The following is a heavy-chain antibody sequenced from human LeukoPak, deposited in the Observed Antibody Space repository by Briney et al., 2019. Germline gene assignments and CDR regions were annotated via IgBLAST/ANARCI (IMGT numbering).Heavy chain of an antibody. D-gene: IGHD3-10*01. CDR2: ISTYNGDA. CDR1: GYIFTSYG. Sequence: ASVKVSCKASGYIFTSYGISWVRQAPGQGLEWMGWISTYNGDANYAQKLQGRVTLTTDTSTSTAYMELRSLRSDDTAVYYRARAEYYFGSGSFCRYWGQGTLVTVSS. CDR3: ARAEYYFGSGSFCRY. V-gene: IGHV1-18*01. J-gene: IGHJ4*02.